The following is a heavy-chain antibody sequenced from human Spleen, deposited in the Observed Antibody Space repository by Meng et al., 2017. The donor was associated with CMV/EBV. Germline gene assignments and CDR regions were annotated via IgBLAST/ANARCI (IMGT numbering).Heavy chain of an antibody. CDR2: FDPEDGET. Sequence: ASVKVSCKASGYTFTSYYMHWVRQAPGKGLEWMGGFDPEDGETIYAQKFQGRVTMTGDTSTDTTYLELRSLRSEDTAVYYCATPITDYWGQGTLVTVSS. J-gene: IGHJ4*02. V-gene: IGHV1-24*01. D-gene: IGHD3-10*01. CDR1: GYTFTSYY. CDR3: ATPITDY.